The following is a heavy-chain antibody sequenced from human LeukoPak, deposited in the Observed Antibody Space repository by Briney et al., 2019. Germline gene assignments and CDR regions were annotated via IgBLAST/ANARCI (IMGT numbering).Heavy chain of an antibody. CDR1: GYSFTSYW. J-gene: IGHJ4*02. Sequence: ASVKVSCKGSGYSFTSYWIDWVRQMPGKGLEWMGIIYPGDSDTRYSPSFQGQVTISADKSISTAYLQWSSLKASDTAMYYCARHRNGDADYWGQGTLVTVSS. D-gene: IGHD4-17*01. CDR2: IYPGDSDT. CDR3: ARHRNGDADY. V-gene: IGHV5-51*01.